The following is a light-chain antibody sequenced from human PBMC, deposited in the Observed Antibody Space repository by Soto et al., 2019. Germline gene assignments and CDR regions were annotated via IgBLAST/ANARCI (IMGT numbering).Light chain of an antibody. CDR3: GSYTSSSTPFV. J-gene: IGLJ1*01. CDR1: SSDVGGYNY. V-gene: IGLV2-14*01. Sequence: QSALTQPASVSGSPGQSIAISCTGTSSDVGGYNYVSWYQQHPGKAPKLMIYDVSTRPSGVSDRFSGSKSGNTASLTISGLQAEDEADYYCGSYTSSSTPFVFGTGTKLTVL. CDR2: DVS.